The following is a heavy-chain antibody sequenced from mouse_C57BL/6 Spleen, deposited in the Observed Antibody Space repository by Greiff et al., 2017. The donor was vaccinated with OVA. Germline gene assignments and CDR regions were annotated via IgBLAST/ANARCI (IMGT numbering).Heavy chain of an antibody. CDR1: GYTFTGYW. J-gene: IGHJ4*01. CDR2: IFPGSGST. V-gene: IGHV1-9*01. CDR3: ARLLPYAMDY. Sequence: VKLQQSGAELMKPGASVKLSCKATGYTFTGYWIEWVKQRPGHGLEWIGEIFPGSGSTHYNEKFKGKATFTADTSSNTAYMQLSSLTTEDSAIYYCARLLPYAMDYWGQGTSVTVSS. D-gene: IGHD1-1*01.